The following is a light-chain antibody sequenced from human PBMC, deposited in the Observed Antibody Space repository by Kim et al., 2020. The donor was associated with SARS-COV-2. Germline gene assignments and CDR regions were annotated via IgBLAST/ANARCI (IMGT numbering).Light chain of an antibody. CDR1: QSVRISY. CDR2: NAS. V-gene: IGKV3-20*01. Sequence: SPGERATLSCRASQSVRISYLAWYQQKPGQAPRLLIYNASNRATGIPDRFSGSGSGTDFTLTISRVQPEDFAVYYCQQYGDSPRTFGQGTKVDIK. J-gene: IGKJ1*01. CDR3: QQYGDSPRT.